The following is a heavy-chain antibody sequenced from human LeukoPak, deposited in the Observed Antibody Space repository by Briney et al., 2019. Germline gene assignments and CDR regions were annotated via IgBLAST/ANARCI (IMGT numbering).Heavy chain of an antibody. D-gene: IGHD6-19*01. Sequence: VASVKVSCKASGGTFSSYAISWVRQAPGQGLEWMGRIIPIFGTANYAQKFQGRVTITTDESTSTAYMELSSLRSEDTAVYYCARVAYCSGWYDPKYYFDYWGQGTLVTVSS. CDR2: IIPIFGTA. V-gene: IGHV1-69*05. CDR1: GGTFSSYA. CDR3: ARVAYCSGWYDPKYYFDY. J-gene: IGHJ4*02.